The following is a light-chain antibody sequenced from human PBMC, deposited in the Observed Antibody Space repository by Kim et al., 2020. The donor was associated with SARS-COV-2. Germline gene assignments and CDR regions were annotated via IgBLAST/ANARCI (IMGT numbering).Light chain of an antibody. CDR3: QQRSNWPPLT. V-gene: IGKV3-11*01. CDR1: QNVDTY. J-gene: IGKJ4*01. CDR2: DAS. Sequence: IVLTQSPATLSLSPGERATLSCRASQNVDTYVAWYQQKPGQGPRLLIYDASTRAAGIPDRFSGSGSGTDFTLTIGSLEPEDFGVYYCQQRSNWPPLTFGGGTKVDIK.